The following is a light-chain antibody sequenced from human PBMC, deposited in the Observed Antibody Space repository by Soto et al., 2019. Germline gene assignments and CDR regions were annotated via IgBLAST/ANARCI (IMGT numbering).Light chain of an antibody. V-gene: IGKV3-20*01. CDR1: QSVSSSY. J-gene: IGKJ2*01. CDR3: QQYGSSPHT. Sequence: EIVLTQSPGTLSLSPGERATLSCRASQSVSSSYFAWYQHKPGQAPRLLIYGASSRATVIPDWFSGSGSGTDFTLTICRLEPEDFAVYYCQQYGSSPHTFGQGTKLEIK. CDR2: GAS.